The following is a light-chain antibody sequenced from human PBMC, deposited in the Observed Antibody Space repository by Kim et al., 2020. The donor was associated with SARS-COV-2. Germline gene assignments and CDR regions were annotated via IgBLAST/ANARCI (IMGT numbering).Light chain of an antibody. CDR1: APDIGSNY. CDR2: TNN. CDR3: ATWDDRLSGPV. Sequence: GPRDTHSCSGSAPDIGSNYVCWFEQLPGTAPKLLIYTNNQRPSGVPDRFSGSKSGTSASLAIGGLRSEDEADYHCATWDDRLSGPVFGGGTQLTVL. J-gene: IGLJ3*02. V-gene: IGLV1-47*01.